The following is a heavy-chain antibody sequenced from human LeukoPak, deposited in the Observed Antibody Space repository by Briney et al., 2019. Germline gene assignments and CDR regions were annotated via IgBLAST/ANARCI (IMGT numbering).Heavy chain of an antibody. Sequence: GGSLRLSCAASGFTFSSYSMNWVRQAPGKGLEWVSYISNSGSPIYYADSVKGRFTISRDNAMTSLYLQMNSLRDEDTAMYYCATSYQYWGQGTLVTVSS. CDR1: GFTFSSYS. D-gene: IGHD2-2*01. CDR3: ATSYQY. CDR2: ISNSGSPI. V-gene: IGHV3-48*02. J-gene: IGHJ4*02.